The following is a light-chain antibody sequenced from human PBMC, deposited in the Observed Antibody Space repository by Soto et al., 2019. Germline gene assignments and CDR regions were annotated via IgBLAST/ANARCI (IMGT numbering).Light chain of an antibody. J-gene: IGLJ2*01. CDR1: SSNIGARYD. CDR3: QSYDSSLSGVV. CDR2: DDI. Sequence: QSVLTQPSSVSGAAGKRVTISCTGSSSNIGARYDVHWYQQLPGTAPKLLIYDDINRPSGVPDRFSGSKSGTSASLAITGLQAEDEAEYYCQSYDSSLSGVVFGGGTKLTV. V-gene: IGLV1-40*01.